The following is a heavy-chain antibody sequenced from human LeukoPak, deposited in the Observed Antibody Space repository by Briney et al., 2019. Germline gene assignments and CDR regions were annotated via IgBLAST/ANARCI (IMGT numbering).Heavy chain of an antibody. J-gene: IGHJ1*01. D-gene: IGHD3-10*01. CDR2: VFHTGST. V-gene: IGHV4-59*03. CDR3: ATGRVYYGSEY. Sequence: SETLSLTCTFLGDSITYYFWSWVRQPPGKGLEWIGYVFHTGSTNYNPSLMGRVTISLDTSKNQFSLRLTSVTAADTAVYYCATGRVYYGSEYWGQGAPVTVSS. CDR1: GDSITYYF.